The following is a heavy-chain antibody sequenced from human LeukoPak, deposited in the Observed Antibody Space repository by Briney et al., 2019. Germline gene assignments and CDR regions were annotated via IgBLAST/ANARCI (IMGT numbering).Heavy chain of an antibody. V-gene: IGHV3-74*01. CDR3: ARIRGYNYGFFDY. CDR1: GFSFSSHW. J-gene: IGHJ4*02. CDR2: MESDGSST. D-gene: IGHD5-18*01. Sequence: GGSLRLSCAASGFSFSSHWMHWVRQVPGKGLVCVSRMESDGSSTSYADSVKGRFTISRDNTKNTLYLEMNSLRAEGTALCYCARIRGYNYGFFDYWSQRTLVTGSS.